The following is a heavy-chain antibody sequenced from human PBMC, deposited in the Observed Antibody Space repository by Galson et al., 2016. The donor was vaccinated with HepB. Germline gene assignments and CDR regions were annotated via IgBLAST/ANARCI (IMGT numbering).Heavy chain of an antibody. J-gene: IGHJ2*01. Sequence: PLSLTCAGSGGSRSSGSRDWSWSRPPAGQGLEWIGRIYTSGITDYNPSPKSRVTISKDTSKNHFSLNLSSVTAADTAVYYCARDPPYSVKGREWYCDLWGRGTLVAVSS. D-gene: IGHD4-17*01. CDR3: ARDPPYSVKGREWYCDL. CDR1: GGSRSSGSRD. V-gene: IGHV4-61*02. CDR2: IYTSGIT.